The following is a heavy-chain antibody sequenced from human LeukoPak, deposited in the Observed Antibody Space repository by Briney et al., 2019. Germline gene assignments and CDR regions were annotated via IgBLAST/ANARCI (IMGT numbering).Heavy chain of an antibody. D-gene: IGHD6-6*01. CDR2: INPNSGGT. CDR3: AKFSSIAARGDALDI. CDR1: GYTFTGYY. Sequence: ASVKVSCKASGYTFTGYYMHWVRQAPGQGLEWMGRINPNSGGTNYAQKFQGRVTMTRDTSISTAYMELSRLRSDDTAVYYCAKFSSIAARGDALDIWGQGTMVTVSS. J-gene: IGHJ3*02. V-gene: IGHV1-2*06.